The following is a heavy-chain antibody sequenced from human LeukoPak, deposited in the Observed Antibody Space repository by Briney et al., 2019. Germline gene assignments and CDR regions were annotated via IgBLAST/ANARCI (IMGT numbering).Heavy chain of an antibody. V-gene: IGHV4-59*08. CDR2: IYYSGST. D-gene: IGHD6-13*01. CDR1: GGSISSYY. J-gene: IGHJ5*02. CDR3: ARVVDEHQLQTGWFDP. Sequence: SETLSLTCTVSGGSISSYYWSWIRQPPGKGPEWIGYIYYSGSTKYNPSLKSRVTVSVDTSKNQLSLKLISVTAADTAVYYCARVVDEHQLQTGWFDPWGQGTLVTVSS.